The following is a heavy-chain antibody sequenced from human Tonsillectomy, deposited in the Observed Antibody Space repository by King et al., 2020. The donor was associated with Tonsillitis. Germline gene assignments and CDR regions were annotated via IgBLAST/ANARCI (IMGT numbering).Heavy chain of an antibody. V-gene: IGHV3-53*01. CDR1: GFTVSSNY. CDR2: LYSVGST. Sequence: DVQLVESGGGLMQPGGSLRLSCAASGFTVSSNYMSWVRQAPGKGLEWVSILYSVGSTYYADSVKGRFTIPSDNSKNTLYLQMNSLRAEDTAVYYCARDVAAAGFLWDWGQGTLVTVSS. J-gene: IGHJ4*02. D-gene: IGHD6-13*01. CDR3: ARDVAAAGFLWD.